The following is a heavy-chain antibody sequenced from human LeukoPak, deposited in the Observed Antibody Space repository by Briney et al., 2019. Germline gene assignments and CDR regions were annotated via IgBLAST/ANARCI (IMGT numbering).Heavy chain of an antibody. J-gene: IGHJ4*02. CDR2: IYYSGST. D-gene: IGHD3-10*01. CDR3: ARASYCYGSGIDY. CDR1: GGSISSYY. Sequence: RASETLSLTCTASGGSISSYYWSWIRQPPGKGLEWIGYIYYSGSTNYNPSLESRVTISVGTSTNQFPLKLSSGTAADTAVYYCARASYCYGSGIDYWGQGTLVSVSS. V-gene: IGHV4-59*01.